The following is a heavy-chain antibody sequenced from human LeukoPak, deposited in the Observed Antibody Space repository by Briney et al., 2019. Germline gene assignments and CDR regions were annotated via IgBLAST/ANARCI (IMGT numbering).Heavy chain of an antibody. CDR1: GYTFTSYD. Sequence: ASVKVSCKASGYTFTSYDINWVRQATGQGLEWMGWMNPNSGNTGYAQKFQGRVTMTRNTSISTAYMGLSSLRSEDTAVYYCASYGGDYYYYGMDVWGQGTTVTVSS. J-gene: IGHJ6*02. CDR3: ASYGGDYYYYGMDV. D-gene: IGHD4-17*01. V-gene: IGHV1-8*01. CDR2: MNPNSGNT.